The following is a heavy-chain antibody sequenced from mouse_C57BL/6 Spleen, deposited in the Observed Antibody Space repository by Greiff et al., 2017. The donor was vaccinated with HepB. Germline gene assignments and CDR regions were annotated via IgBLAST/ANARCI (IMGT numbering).Heavy chain of an antibody. J-gene: IGHJ4*01. D-gene: IGHD2-2*01. V-gene: IGHV2-5*01. CDR1: GFSLTSYG. CDR3: AKDGLRHQGAMDY. CDR2: IWRGGST. Sequence: VKVVESGPGLVQPSQSLSITCTVSGFSLTSYGVHWVRQSPGKGLEWLGVIWRGGSTDYNAAFMSRLSITKDNSKSQVFFKMNSLQADDTAIYYCAKDGLRHQGAMDYWGQGTSVTVSS.